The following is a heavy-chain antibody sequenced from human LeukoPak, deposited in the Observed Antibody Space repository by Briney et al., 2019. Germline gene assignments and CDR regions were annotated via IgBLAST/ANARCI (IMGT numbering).Heavy chain of an antibody. J-gene: IGHJ5*02. V-gene: IGHV4-61*02. CDR3: ARDATVTIITLARWFDP. CDR2: IYTSGST. CDR1: GGSISSGSYY. Sequence: PSQTLSLTCTVSGGSISSGSYYWSWIRQPAGKGLEWIGRIYTSGSTNYNPSLKSRVTISVDTSKNQFSLKLSSVTAADTAVYYCARDATVTIITLARWFDPWGQGTLVTVSS. D-gene: IGHD3-16*01.